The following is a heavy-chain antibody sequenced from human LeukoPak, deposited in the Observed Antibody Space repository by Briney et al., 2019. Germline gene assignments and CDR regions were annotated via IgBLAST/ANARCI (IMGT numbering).Heavy chain of an antibody. Sequence: ASVKVSCKASGYTFTGYYMHWLRQAPGQGLEWMGWINPNSGGTNYAQKFQGRVTMTRDTSISTAYMELSRLRSDDTAVYYCARDRSVVVIAPDAFDIWGQGTMVTVSS. D-gene: IGHD2-21*01. V-gene: IGHV1-2*02. CDR3: ARDRSVVVIAPDAFDI. J-gene: IGHJ3*02. CDR1: GYTFTGYY. CDR2: INPNSGGT.